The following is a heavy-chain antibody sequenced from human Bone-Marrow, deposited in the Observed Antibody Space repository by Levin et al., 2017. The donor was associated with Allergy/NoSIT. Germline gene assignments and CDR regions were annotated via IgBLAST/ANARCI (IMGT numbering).Heavy chain of an antibody. V-gene: IGHV3-30-3*01. D-gene: IGHD6-13*01. CDR2: MSYDGSNK. CDR1: GFTFNSYA. Sequence: PGGSLRLSCAASGFTFNSYAMHWVRQAPGKGLEWVAVMSYDGSNKYYADSVKGRFTISRDNSKNTLYLQMNSLRAEDTAVYYCARDPLAAAQRGYFDYWGQGTLVTVSS. J-gene: IGHJ4*02. CDR3: ARDPLAAAQRGYFDY.